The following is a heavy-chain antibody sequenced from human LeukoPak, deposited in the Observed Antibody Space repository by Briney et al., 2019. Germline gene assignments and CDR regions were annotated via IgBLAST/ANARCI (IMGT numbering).Heavy chain of an antibody. CDR1: GGSISSSSYY. V-gene: IGHV4-39*07. Sequence: PSETLSLTCTVSGGSISSSSYYWGWIRQPPGKGLEWIGSIYYSGSTYYNPSLKSRVTISVDTSKNQFSLKLSSVTAADTAVYYCAREDGGSYPTFDYWGQGTLVTVSS. CDR2: IYYSGST. D-gene: IGHD1-26*01. J-gene: IGHJ4*02. CDR3: AREDGGSYPTFDY.